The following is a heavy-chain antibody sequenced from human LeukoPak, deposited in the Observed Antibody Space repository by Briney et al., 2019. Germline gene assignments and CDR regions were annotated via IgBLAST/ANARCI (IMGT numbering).Heavy chain of an antibody. Sequence: GGSLRLSCAASGFTFSSYAMHWVRQAPGKGLEYVSAISSNGGSTYYANSVKGRFTISRDNSKNTLYLQMGSLRAEDMAVYYCARVNDVPCSGGSCYLDYWGQGTLVTVSS. V-gene: IGHV3-64*01. CDR1: GFTFSSYA. J-gene: IGHJ4*02. D-gene: IGHD2-15*01. CDR2: ISSNGGST. CDR3: ARVNDVPCSGGSCYLDY.